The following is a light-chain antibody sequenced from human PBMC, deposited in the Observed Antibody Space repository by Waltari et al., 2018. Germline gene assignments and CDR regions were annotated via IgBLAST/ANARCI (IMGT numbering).Light chain of an antibody. J-gene: IGKJ3*01. Sequence: DVVMPQSPVSLPVTLGQPASISCRSSQSLVDSDGNTYLNWFQQRPGQSPRRLIYKVSNRDSGVPDRFSGSGSGTDFTLKISRVEAEDVGIYYCVQDIHWPFTFGPGTKVDIK. CDR2: KVS. CDR3: VQDIHWPFT. CDR1: QSLVDSDGNTY. V-gene: IGKV2-30*01.